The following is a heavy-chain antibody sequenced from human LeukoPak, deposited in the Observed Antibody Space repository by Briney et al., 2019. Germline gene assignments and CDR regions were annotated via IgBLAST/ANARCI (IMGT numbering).Heavy chain of an antibody. J-gene: IGHJ4*02. Sequence: GGSLRLSCAASGFTFSSYSMNWVRQAPGKGLEWVSSISSSSSYIYYADSVKGRFTISRDNAKNSLYLHMNSLRAEDTAVYYCAREGSGYDYNFDYWGQGTLVTVSS. D-gene: IGHD5-12*01. CDR1: GFTFSSYS. CDR2: ISSSSSYI. V-gene: IGHV3-21*01. CDR3: AREGSGYDYNFDY.